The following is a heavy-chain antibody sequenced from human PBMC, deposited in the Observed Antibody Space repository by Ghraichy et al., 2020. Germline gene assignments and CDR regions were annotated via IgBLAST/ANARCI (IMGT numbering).Heavy chain of an antibody. D-gene: IGHD2-2*03. V-gene: IGHV3-48*02. CDR2: ISSSGHTT. J-gene: IGHJ4*02. CDR1: VFTFARDN. Sequence: GGSLRLSCATSVFTFARDNMIWVRQAPGRGLEWVAYISSSGHTTYYADSVKGRFTVSRDNVQNSLFLQMTSLRDDDAAVYYCARERLGYFLDWGQGSLVSVSS. CDR3: ARERLGYFLD.